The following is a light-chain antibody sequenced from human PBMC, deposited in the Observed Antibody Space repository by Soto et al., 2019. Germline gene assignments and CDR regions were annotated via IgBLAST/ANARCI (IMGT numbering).Light chain of an antibody. CDR2: GAS. Sequence: EIVMTQSPATLSVSPGERATLSCRASQSISSELAWYQQKPGQPPRLLIYGASTRATGVPARFTGSGSGSDFTLTISGLQSEDFSVYYCQQGHNGRLTFGQGTRLEI. CDR1: QSISSE. J-gene: IGKJ2*01. CDR3: QQGHNGRLT. V-gene: IGKV3-15*01.